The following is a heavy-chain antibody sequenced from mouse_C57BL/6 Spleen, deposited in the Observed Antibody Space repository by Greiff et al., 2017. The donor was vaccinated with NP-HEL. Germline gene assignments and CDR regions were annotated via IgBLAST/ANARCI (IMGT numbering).Heavy chain of an antibody. CDR2: IDPENGDT. Sequence: VQLKQSGAELVRPGASVKLSCTASGFNITDDYMHWVKQRPEQGLEWIGWIDPENGDTEYASKFQGKATITADTSSNTAYLQLSSLTSEDTAVYYCTTEGAMDYWGQGTSVTVSS. CDR3: TTEGAMDY. J-gene: IGHJ4*01. V-gene: IGHV14-4*01. CDR1: GFNITDDY.